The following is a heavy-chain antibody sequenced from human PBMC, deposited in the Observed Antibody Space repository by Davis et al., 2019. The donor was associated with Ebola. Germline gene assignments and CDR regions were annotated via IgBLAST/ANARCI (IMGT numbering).Heavy chain of an antibody. J-gene: IGHJ4*02. CDR2: IYPGDSGT. D-gene: IGHD5-12*01. CDR1: GYDFTSYW. CDR3: ARHRPMSLGYRYFDY. V-gene: IGHV5-51*01. Sequence: GESLKISCKGSGYDFTSYWIGWVRQMPGKGLEWMGIIYPGDSGTRYSPSFQGQVTISSDKSISTAYLQWSSLKASDTAMYYCARHRPMSLGYRYFDYWGQGTLVTVSS.